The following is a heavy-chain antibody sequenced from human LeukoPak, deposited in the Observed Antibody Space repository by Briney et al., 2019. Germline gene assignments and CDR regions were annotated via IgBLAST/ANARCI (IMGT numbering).Heavy chain of an antibody. CDR2: IIPIFGTT. D-gene: IGHD1-26*01. Sequence: GASVKVSCKASGGTFSNYTISWVRQAPGQGLEWMGGIIPIFGTTNYAQKFQGRVTITADESTSTGYMELSSLRSEDTALYYCAKGGYYDLDAFDIWGQGTMVTVSS. CDR3: AKGGYYDLDAFDI. V-gene: IGHV1-69*13. CDR1: GGTFSNYT. J-gene: IGHJ3*02.